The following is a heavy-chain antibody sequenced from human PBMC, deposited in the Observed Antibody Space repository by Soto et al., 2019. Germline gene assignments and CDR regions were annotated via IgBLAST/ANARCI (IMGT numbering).Heavy chain of an antibody. V-gene: IGHV4-30-2*01. CDR3: ARVSPNSSGWTVLFDY. CDR2: IYHSGST. D-gene: IGHD6-19*01. Sequence: TMSLTCAVSGGSISIGGYSWSWIRQPPGKGLEWIGYIYHSGSTYYNPSLKSRVTISVDRSKNQFSLKLSPVTAADTAVYYXARVSPNSSGWTVLFDYWGQGTLVTVSS. J-gene: IGHJ4*02. CDR1: GGSISIGGYS.